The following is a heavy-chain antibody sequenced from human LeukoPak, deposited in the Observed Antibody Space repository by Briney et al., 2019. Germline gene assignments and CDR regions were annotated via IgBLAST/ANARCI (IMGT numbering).Heavy chain of an antibody. Sequence: GGSLGLSCAASGFTFSTYSMNWVRQAPGKGLEWVSSISGSSSHICYADSVKGRFTISRDNAKNSLYLQMSSLRAEDTAVYYCASFDYWGQGTLVTVSS. CDR1: GFTFSTYS. V-gene: IGHV3-21*01. CDR2: ISGSSSHI. J-gene: IGHJ4*02. CDR3: ASFDY.